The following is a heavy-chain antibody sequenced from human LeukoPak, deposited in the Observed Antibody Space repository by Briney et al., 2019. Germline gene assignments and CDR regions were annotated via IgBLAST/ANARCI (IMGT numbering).Heavy chain of an antibody. CDR2: IIPIFGTA. Sequence: GASVKVSCKASGGTFISYAISWVRQAPGQGLEWMGGIIPIFGTANYAQKFQGRVTITTDESTSTAYMKLSSLRSEDTAVYYCARDRGRDGYNYFDYWGQGTLVTVSS. CDR3: ARDRGRDGYNYFDY. D-gene: IGHD5-24*01. J-gene: IGHJ4*02. V-gene: IGHV1-69*05. CDR1: GGTFISYA.